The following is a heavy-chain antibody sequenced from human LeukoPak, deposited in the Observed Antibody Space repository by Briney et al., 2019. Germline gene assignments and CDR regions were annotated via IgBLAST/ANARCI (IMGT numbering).Heavy chain of an antibody. Sequence: GGSLRLSCAASGFTFDDYAMHWVRQAPGKGLEWVSGISWNSGSIGYADSVQGRFTISRDNSKNTLYLQMNSLRAEDTAVYYCAKDPYSSGWYWGDYWGQGTLVTVSS. CDR1: GFTFDDYA. CDR2: ISWNSGSI. D-gene: IGHD6-19*01. V-gene: IGHV3-9*01. CDR3: AKDPYSSGWYWGDY. J-gene: IGHJ4*02.